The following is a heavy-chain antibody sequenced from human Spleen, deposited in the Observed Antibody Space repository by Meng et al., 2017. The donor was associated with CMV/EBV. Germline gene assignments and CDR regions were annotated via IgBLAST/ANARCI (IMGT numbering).Heavy chain of an antibody. CDR3: ARDWATIFGVVIIPNYGMDV. V-gene: IGHV3-74*01. Sequence: GESLKISCAASGFTFSSYWMHWVRQAPGKGLVWVSRINSDGSDTSYADSVKGRFTISRDNAKNTLYLQMNSLRAEDTAVYYCARDWATIFGVVIIPNYGMDVWGQGTTVTVSS. J-gene: IGHJ6*02. D-gene: IGHD3-3*01. CDR2: INSDGSDT. CDR1: GFTFSSYW.